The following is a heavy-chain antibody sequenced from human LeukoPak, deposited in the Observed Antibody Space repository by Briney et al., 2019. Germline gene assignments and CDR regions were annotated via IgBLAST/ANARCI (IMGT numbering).Heavy chain of an antibody. CDR1: GFSFISYG. CDR2: ISDDGRSK. D-gene: IGHD4-17*01. V-gene: IGHV3-30*18. J-gene: IGHJ4*02. CDR3: AKRPSDYGDYVSYFDY. Sequence: TGGSLRLSRAASGFSFISYGMHWVRQAPGKGLEWVGVISDDGRSKDYADSVKGRFTISRDNSKEILYLQMNSLRDEDTAVYYCAKRPSDYGDYVSYFDYWGQGTLVTVSS.